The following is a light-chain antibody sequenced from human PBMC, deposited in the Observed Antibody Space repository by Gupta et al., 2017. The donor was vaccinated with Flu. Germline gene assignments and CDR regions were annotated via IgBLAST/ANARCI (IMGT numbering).Light chain of an antibody. CDR3: QQYYSYPRT. Sequence: ALRTTQSSSSFSASTGDRVTITCRASQGISSYLAWYQQKPGKAPKLLIYAASTLQSGVPSRFSGSGSGTDFTLTISCLQSEDFATYYCQQYYSYPRTFGQGTKVEIK. V-gene: IGKV1-8*01. CDR2: AAS. J-gene: IGKJ1*01. CDR1: QGISSY.